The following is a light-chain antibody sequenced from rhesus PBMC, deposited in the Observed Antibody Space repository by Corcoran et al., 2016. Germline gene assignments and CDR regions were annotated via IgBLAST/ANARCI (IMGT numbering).Light chain of an antibody. J-gene: IGKJ4*01. Sequence: DIQMTQSPSSLSASIGDTVTISCRASQRINNFLAWYQQKPGKAPTLLIDRASHLQTGVPSRFSGSGSGTDFTLAVTSLQSEEFTSYFCQQYMRGPLTFGGGTKVDLK. CDR3: QQYMRGPLT. V-gene: IGKV1-22*01. CDR2: RAS. CDR1: QRINNF.